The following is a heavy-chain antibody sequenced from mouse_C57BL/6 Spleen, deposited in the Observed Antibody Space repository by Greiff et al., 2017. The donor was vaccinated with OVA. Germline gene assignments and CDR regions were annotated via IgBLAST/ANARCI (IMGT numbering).Heavy chain of an antibody. CDR1: GFNIKNTY. J-gene: IGHJ1*03. V-gene: IGHV14-3*01. CDR3: ARGTTVGANIEYFDV. CDR2: IDPANGNT. Sequence: EVKLQQSVAELVRPGASVKLSCTASGFNIKNTYMHWVKQRPEQGLEWIGRIDPANGNTKYAPKFQGKATITADTSSNTAYLQLSSLTAEDTAIYYCARGTTVGANIEYFDVWGTGTTVTVSS. D-gene: IGHD1-1*01.